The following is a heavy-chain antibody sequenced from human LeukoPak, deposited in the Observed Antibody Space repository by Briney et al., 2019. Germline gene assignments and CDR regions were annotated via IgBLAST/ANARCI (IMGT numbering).Heavy chain of an antibody. CDR1: GITFDSYA. D-gene: IGHD2-21*02. CDR2: ISGSGGRT. V-gene: IGHV3-23*01. Sequence: GGSLRLSCTAAGITFDSYAMSWVRQAPGKGLEWISVISGSGGRTSYADSVKGRFIISRNNSKNTLHLQMHSLRAEDTAVYYCVKEKLAYCGGDCFGEYFQDWGQGTLVTVSS. J-gene: IGHJ1*01. CDR3: VKEKLAYCGGDCFGEYFQD.